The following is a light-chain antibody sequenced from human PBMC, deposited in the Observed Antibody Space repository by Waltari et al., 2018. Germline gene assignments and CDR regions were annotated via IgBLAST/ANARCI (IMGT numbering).Light chain of an antibody. V-gene: IGKV2-28*01. CDR3: MQTLQNQFT. J-gene: IGKJ3*01. CDR2: FGS. Sequence: DIVMTQSPLSLPVTPGEPASISCRSSQSLLHCNGYNYLDWYVQKPWQCPQHLVYFGSNRGSGVPDRFRGSGSGTYFTLTISRVEAEDIGVYYCMQTLQNQFTFGPGTKVDIK. CDR1: QSLLHCNGYNY.